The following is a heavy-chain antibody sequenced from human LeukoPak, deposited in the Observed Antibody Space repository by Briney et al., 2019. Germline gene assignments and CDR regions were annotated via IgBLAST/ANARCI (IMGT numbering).Heavy chain of an antibody. J-gene: IGHJ6*03. CDR1: GGSFSGYY. V-gene: IGHV4-34*01. CDR2: INHSGST. Sequence: PSETLSLTCAVYGGSFSGYYWSWIRQPPGKGLEWIGEINHSGSTNYNPSLKSRVTISVDTSKNQFSLKLSSVTAADTAVYYCATNYDILTGSPYYYYYMDVWGKGTTVTISS. CDR3: ATNYDILTGSPYYYYYMDV. D-gene: IGHD3-9*01.